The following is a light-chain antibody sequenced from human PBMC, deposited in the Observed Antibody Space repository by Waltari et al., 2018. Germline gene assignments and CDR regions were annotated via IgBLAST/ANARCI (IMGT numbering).Light chain of an antibody. CDR2: EVS. CDR1: RRAVGGYNY. V-gene: IGLV2-8*01. CDR3: TSYAGSNNLVV. J-gene: IGLJ2*01. Sequence: QSALTQPPSASGSPGQSLPIPCTGTRRAVGGYNYVSCYQQHPGKAPKVMIYEVSKRPSGVPDRFSGSKSGNTASLTVSGLQAEDEADYYCTSYAGSNNLVVFGGGTKLTVL.